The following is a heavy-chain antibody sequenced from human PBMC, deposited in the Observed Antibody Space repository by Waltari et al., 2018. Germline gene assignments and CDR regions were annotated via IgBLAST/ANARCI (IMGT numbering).Heavy chain of an antibody. CDR3: TKDLTTAPGNVNWFHP. Sequence: EVQLLESGGGLAQPGESLRLSCAASGFTLANYAMSWVRQAPGKGLAWFSSLSGSGGDTYYADSVKGRFTVSRDHSKNKVYLQMNNLRAEDTAVYYCTKDLTTAPGNVNWFHPWGQGTLVTVSS. J-gene: IGHJ5*02. D-gene: IGHD1-1*01. CDR2: LSGSGGDT. V-gene: IGHV3-23*01. CDR1: GFTLANYA.